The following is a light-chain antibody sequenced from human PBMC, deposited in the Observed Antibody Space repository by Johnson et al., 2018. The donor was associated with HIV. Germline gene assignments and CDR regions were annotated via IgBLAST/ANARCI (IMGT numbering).Light chain of an antibody. J-gene: IGLJ1*01. Sequence: QSVLTQPPSVSAAPGQRVTISCSGASSTFGNSYISWYQLLPGSPPKLLIYENNKRPSGIPDRFSASKSGTSATLGITGLQTGDEADYYCGTWDSRLSAGHLFGTGTKVTVL. CDR2: ENN. V-gene: IGLV1-51*02. CDR3: GTWDSRLSAGHL. CDR1: SSTFGNSY.